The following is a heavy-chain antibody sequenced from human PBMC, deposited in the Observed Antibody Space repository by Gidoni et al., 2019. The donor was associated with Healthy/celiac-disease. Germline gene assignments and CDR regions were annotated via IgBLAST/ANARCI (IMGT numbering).Heavy chain of an antibody. CDR3: AKVDSQWLVLGNYGMDV. Sequence: QVQLVESGGGVVQPGRSLRLSCAASGFTFSSYGMHWVRQAPGKGLEWVAVISYDGSNKYYADSVKGRFTISRDNSKNTQYLQMNSLRAEDTAVYYCAKVDSQWLVLGNYGMDVWGQGTTVTVSS. CDR1: GFTFSSYG. V-gene: IGHV3-30*18. CDR2: ISYDGSNK. D-gene: IGHD6-19*01. J-gene: IGHJ6*02.